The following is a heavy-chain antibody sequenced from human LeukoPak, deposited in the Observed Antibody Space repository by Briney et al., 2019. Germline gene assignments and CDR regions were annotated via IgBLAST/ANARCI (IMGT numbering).Heavy chain of an antibody. CDR1: GGSISSYY. Sequence: SETLSLTCTVSGGSISSYYWSWIRQPAGKGLERIGRIYTSGSTNYNPSLKSRVTMSVDTSKNQFSLKLSSVTAADTAMYYCVRGIGYCSSTSCYAHSPFDYWGQGTLVTVSS. CDR3: VRGIGYCSSTSCYAHSPFDY. CDR2: IYTSGST. J-gene: IGHJ4*02. V-gene: IGHV4-4*07. D-gene: IGHD2-2*01.